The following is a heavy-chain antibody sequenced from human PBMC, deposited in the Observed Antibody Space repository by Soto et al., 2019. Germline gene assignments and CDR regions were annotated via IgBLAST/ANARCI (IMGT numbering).Heavy chain of an antibody. CDR2: ISYDGSNK. D-gene: IGHD2-2*01. CDR3: AKGQHCSTTSCYFYFYGMEV. Sequence: QVQLVESGGGVVQPGRSLRLSCAASGFIFNTYGMHWVRQAPGKGLEWVAVISYDGSNKYYAGSVKGRLTISRDNSKNTLYLQMNSLRADDTAVYYCAKGQHCSTTSCYFYFYGMEVWGKGTKVAVSS. J-gene: IGHJ6*04. CDR1: GFIFNTYG. V-gene: IGHV3-30*18.